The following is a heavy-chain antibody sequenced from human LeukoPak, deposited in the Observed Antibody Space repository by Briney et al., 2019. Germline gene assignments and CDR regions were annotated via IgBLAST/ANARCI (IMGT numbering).Heavy chain of an antibody. D-gene: IGHD3-9*01. CDR1: GYTFTSYY. CDR3: ARGQSSGLLTGYIY. J-gene: IGHJ4*02. Sequence: ASVKVSCKASGYTFTSYYMHWVRQAPGQGLEWMGIINPSGGSTSYAQKFQGRVTMTRDTSISTAYMELSRLRSDDTAVYYCARGQSSGLLTGYIYWGQGTLVTVSS. V-gene: IGHV1-46*01. CDR2: INPSGGST.